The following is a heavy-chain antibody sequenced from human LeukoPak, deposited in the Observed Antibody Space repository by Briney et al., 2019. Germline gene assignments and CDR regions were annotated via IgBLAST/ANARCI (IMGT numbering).Heavy chain of an antibody. CDR1: GFTFSSYS. D-gene: IGHD3-22*01. J-gene: IGHJ4*02. CDR3: AREEGGSSGYYFDY. V-gene: IGHV4-34*01. CDR2: INHSGST. Sequence: GSLRLSCAASGFTFSSYSMNWVRQPPGKGLEWIGEINHSGSTNYNPSLKSRVTISVDTSKNQFSLKLSSVTAADTAVYYCAREEGGSSGYYFDYWGQGTLVTVSS.